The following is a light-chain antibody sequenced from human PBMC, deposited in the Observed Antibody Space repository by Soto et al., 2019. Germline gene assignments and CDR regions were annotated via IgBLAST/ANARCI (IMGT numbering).Light chain of an antibody. V-gene: IGKV3-20*01. CDR3: QQYGSSPET. Sequence: EIVLTQSPGTLSLSPGERATLSCRASQSVSSSYLAWYQQKPGQAPRLLISGASSWATGIPDRFSGSGSGTDFTLTISRLEPEDFAVYYCQQYGSSPETFGQGTKVESK. J-gene: IGKJ1*01. CDR2: GAS. CDR1: QSVSSSY.